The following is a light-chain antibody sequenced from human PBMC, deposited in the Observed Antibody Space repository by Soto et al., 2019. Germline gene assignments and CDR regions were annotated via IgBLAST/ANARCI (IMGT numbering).Light chain of an antibody. V-gene: IGKV3-15*01. Sequence: EIVMTQSPATLSVSPGERASLSCRASQSVDSNLAGYQQTAGQAPRLLIYGASTRDTGIPARFSGSGSGTEFTLTMSSLQSEDFAVFSCQRYTNWPYTFGQGPKLEI. CDR2: GAS. CDR1: QSVDSN. J-gene: IGKJ2*01. CDR3: QRYTNWPYT.